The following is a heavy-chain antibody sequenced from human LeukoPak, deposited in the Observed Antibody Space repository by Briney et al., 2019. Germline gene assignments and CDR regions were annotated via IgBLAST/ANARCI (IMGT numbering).Heavy chain of an antibody. CDR3: ARMGEWFGELYSPYFDY. V-gene: IGHV3-74*01. J-gene: IGHJ4*02. CDR2: INSDGSST. CDR1: GFTFSSYW. D-gene: IGHD3-10*01. Sequence: PGGSLRLSCAASGFTFSSYWMHWVRQAPGKGLVWVSRINSDGSSTSYADSVKGRFTISRDNAKNTLYLQMNSLRAEDTAVYYCARMGEWFGELYSPYFDYWGQGTLVTVSS.